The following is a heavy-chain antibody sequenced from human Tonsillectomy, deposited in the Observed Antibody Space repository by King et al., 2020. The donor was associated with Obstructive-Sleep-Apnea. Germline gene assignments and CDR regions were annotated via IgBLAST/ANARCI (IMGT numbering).Heavy chain of an antibody. CDR1: GGIFTSYT. CDR2: IIPILGKT. D-gene: IGHD6-13*01. J-gene: IGHJ4*02. V-gene: IGHV1-69*10. Sequence: VQLVESGAEVKKPGSSVKVSCQASGGIFTSYTISWVRQAPGQGPEWMGGIIPILGKTNYAQKVQGRVTITAHKSTSTIYMELSSLRSEDTAVYYCARDRGPKYSSSWYFDYWGQGTLVTVSS. CDR3: ARDRGPKYSSSWYFDY.